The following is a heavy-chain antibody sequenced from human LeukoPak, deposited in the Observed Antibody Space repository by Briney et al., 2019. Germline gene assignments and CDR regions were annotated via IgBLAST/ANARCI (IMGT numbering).Heavy chain of an antibody. J-gene: IGHJ5*02. D-gene: IGHD6-13*01. CDR3: ARLQLDYNWFDP. CDR1: GGTFSSYA. V-gene: IGHV1-69*05. CDR2: IIPIFGTA. Sequence: SVKVSCKASGGTFSSYAISWMRQALGQGLEWMGRIIPIFGTANYAQKFQGRVTITTDESTSTAYMELSSLRSEDTAVYYCARLQLDYNWFDPWGQGTLVTVSS.